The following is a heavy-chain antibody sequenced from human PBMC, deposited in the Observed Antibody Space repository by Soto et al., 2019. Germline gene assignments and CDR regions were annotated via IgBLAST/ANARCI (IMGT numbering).Heavy chain of an antibody. D-gene: IGHD5-12*01. Sequence: SQTLSLTCTVSGGSISSSSYYWGWIRQPPGKGLEWIGSIYYSGSTYYNPSLKSRVTISVDTSKNQFSLKLSSVTAADTAVYYCVRHAQWIIRAYWGQGSLVTVSS. CDR1: GGSISSSSYY. V-gene: IGHV4-39*01. CDR3: VRHAQWIIRAY. J-gene: IGHJ4*02. CDR2: IYYSGST.